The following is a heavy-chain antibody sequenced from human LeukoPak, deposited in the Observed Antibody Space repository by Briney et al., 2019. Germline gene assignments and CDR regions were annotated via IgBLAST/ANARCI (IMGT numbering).Heavy chain of an antibody. CDR3: ARRRSCGFLGDYFDY. D-gene: IGHD5-18*01. CDR2: IKQDGSEK. V-gene: IGHV3-7*01. J-gene: IGHJ4*02. Sequence: GGSLRLSCAASGFTFSSYWMSWVRQAPGKGLEWVANIKQDGSEKYYVDSVKGRFTISRDNAKNSLYLQMNSLRAEDTAVYYCARRRSCGFLGDYFDYWGQGTLVTVSS. CDR1: GFTFSSYW.